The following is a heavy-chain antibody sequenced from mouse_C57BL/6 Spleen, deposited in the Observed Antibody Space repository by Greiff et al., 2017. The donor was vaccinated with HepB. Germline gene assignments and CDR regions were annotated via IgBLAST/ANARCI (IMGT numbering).Heavy chain of an antibody. CDR3: ARRGYYYGSSSAWFAY. D-gene: IGHD1-1*01. CDR1: GYTFTSYW. CDR2: IYPGSGST. V-gene: IGHV1-55*01. Sequence: VQLQQPGAELVKPGALVKMSCKASGYTFTSYWITWVKQRPGQGLEWIGDIYPGSGSTNYNEKFKSKATLTVDTSSSTAYMQLSSLTSEDSAVYYCARRGYYYGSSSAWFAYWGQGPLVTVSA. J-gene: IGHJ3*01.